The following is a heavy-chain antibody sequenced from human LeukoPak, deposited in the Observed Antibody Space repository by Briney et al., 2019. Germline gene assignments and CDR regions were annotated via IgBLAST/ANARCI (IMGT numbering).Heavy chain of an antibody. CDR2: ISYDGSNK. V-gene: IGHV3-30-3*01. J-gene: IGHJ4*02. CDR1: GFTFSSHA. CDR3: ARGRITFGGVIVPVDY. Sequence: PGGSLRLSCAASGFTFSSHAMHWVRQAPGKGLEWVAVISYDGSNKYYADSVKGRFTISRDNSKNTLYLQMNSLRAEDTAVYYCARGRITFGGVIVPVDYWGQGTLVTVS. D-gene: IGHD3-16*02.